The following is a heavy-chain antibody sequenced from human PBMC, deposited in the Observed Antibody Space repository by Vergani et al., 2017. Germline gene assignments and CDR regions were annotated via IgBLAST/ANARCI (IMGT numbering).Heavy chain of an antibody. CDR3: AREKYGPGSDPVYFYYGMDV. CDR1: GGTFGRHA. V-gene: IGHV1-69*12. CDR2: IIPMFGTT. J-gene: IGHJ6*04. D-gene: IGHD3-10*01. Sequence: QFQLVQSGNEVKKPGSSVKISCEASGGTFGRHAISWVRQAPGAGLEWMGGIIPMFGTTSYPQKFQGRVTISADASTRTVYMEVSSLSVEDTALYYCAREKYGPGSDPVYFYYGMDVCGEGTTVTVSS.